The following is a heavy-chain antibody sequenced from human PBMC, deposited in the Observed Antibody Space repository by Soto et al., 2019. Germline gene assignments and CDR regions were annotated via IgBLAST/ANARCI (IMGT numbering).Heavy chain of an antibody. CDR1: GGTFSSYA. CDR3: ASEPSPADRGIFGVVKVSDYYYGMDV. Sequence: SVKVSCKASGGTFSSYAISWVRQAPGQGLEWMGGIIPIFGTANYAQKFQGRVTITADESTSTAYMELSSLRSEDTAVYYCASEPSPADRGIFGVVKVSDYYYGMDVWGQGTTVTVSS. D-gene: IGHD3-3*01. CDR2: IIPIFGTA. V-gene: IGHV1-69*13. J-gene: IGHJ6*02.